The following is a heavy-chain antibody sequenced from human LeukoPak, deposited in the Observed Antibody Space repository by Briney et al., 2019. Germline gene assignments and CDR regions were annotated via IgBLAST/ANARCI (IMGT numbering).Heavy chain of an antibody. CDR1: GGTFSSYA. CDR3: ARDYARGSSGWYFDY. J-gene: IGHJ4*02. D-gene: IGHD6-19*01. Sequence: ASVKVSCKASGGTFSSYAISWVRQAPGQGLEWMGIINPSGGSTSYAQKFQGRVTMTRDTSTSTVYMELSSLRSEDTAVYYCARDYARGSSGWYFDYWGQGTLVTVSS. CDR2: INPSGGST. V-gene: IGHV1-46*01.